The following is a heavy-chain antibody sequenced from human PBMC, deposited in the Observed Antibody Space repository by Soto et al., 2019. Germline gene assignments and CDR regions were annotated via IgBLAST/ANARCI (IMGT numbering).Heavy chain of an antibody. Sequence: QVQLQESGPGLVKPSQTLSLTCTVSAGSIGSGLYYWSWIRQHPGKGLEWIGYIYSRGNTYYNPSLKSRVTISLDTSANQFSLTLSSVTAADTAVYYCARGTYYFYMDVWGKGTTVTVSS. CDR2: IYSRGNT. CDR3: ARGTYYFYMDV. V-gene: IGHV4-31*03. J-gene: IGHJ6*03. CDR1: AGSIGSGLYY.